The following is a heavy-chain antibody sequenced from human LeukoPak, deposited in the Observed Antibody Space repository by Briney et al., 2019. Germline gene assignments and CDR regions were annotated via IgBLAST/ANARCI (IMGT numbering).Heavy chain of an antibody. CDR3: ARDLSCCSGGSRNEDAFDI. CDR2: IIPILGIA. D-gene: IGHD2-15*01. J-gene: IGHJ3*02. V-gene: IGHV1-69*04. CDR1: GGTFSSYA. Sequence: SVKVSCKASGGTFSSYAISWVRQAPRQGLEWMGRIIPILGIANYAQKFQGRVTITADKSTSTAYMELSSLRSEDTAVYYCARDLSCCSGGSRNEDAFDIWGQGTMVTVSS.